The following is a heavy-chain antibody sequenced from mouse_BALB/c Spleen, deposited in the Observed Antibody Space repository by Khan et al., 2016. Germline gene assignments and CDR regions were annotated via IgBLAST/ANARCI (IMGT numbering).Heavy chain of an antibody. Sequence: QFQLVQSGPELKKPGETVKISCKASGYTFTNYGMNWVKQAPGKGLKWMGWINTNTGEPTYAEEFKGRFAFSLETSASTAYLQINNLKNEDTATYFCASWCNYYVDYWGQGTTLTVSS. CDR1: GYTFTNYG. CDR2: INTNTGEP. D-gene: IGHD2-1*01. J-gene: IGHJ2*01. CDR3: ASWCNYYVDY. V-gene: IGHV9-3*02.